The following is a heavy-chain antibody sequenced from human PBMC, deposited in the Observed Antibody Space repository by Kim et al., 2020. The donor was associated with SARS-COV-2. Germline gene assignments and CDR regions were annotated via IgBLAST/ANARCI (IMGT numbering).Heavy chain of an antibody. CDR3: ARAKYSSSTNYYYYGMDV. J-gene: IGHJ6*02. V-gene: IGHV3-30*07. D-gene: IGHD6-6*01. Sequence: KGRFTIARDNSKNPLYLQMNSLRAEDTAVYYCARAKYSSSTNYYYYGMDVWGQGTTVTVSS.